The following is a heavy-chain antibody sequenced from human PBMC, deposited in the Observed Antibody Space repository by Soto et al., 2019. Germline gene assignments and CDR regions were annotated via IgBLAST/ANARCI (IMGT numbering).Heavy chain of an antibody. CDR3: ARSRVVNLNYGHWFDP. D-gene: IGHD1-7*01. V-gene: IGHV1-2*02. J-gene: IGHJ5*02. CDR1: GYTFTGYY. CDR2: INPNSGGT. Sequence: ASVKVSCKASGYTFTGYYMHWVRQAPGQGLEWMGWINPNSGGTNYAQKFQGRVTITRDKSMSTAYMELSSLRSEDTAVYYCARSRVVNLNYGHWFDPWGQGTLVTVSS.